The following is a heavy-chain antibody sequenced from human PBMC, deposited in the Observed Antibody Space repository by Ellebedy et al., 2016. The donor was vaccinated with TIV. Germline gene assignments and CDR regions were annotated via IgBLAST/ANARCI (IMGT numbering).Heavy chain of an antibody. CDR2: VCQSGSP. Sequence: SETLSLXXTVSGGSMNNDCWSWIRQPPGKGLEWVGYVCQSGSPNNNPSLKSRLSMSLDTSKNQFSLKLSSVTAADTAVYYCARDHYGSLDVWGQGITVTVSS. J-gene: IGHJ6*02. CDR3: ARDHYGSLDV. V-gene: IGHV4-59*01. D-gene: IGHD3-10*01. CDR1: GGSMNNDC.